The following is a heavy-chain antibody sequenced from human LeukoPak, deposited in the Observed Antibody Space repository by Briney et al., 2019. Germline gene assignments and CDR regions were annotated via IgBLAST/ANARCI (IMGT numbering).Heavy chain of an antibody. CDR1: GGSISSSNW. CDR3: ARVGGITMIVVLIGDAFDI. J-gene: IGHJ3*02. Sequence: PSETLSLTCAVSGGSISSSNWWSWVRQPPAKGLEWIGEIYHSGSTNYNPSLKSRVIISVETSKNQFSLKLSSVTAADTAVYYCARVGGITMIVVLIGDAFDIWGQGTMVTVSS. D-gene: IGHD3-22*01. V-gene: IGHV4-4*02. CDR2: IYHSGST.